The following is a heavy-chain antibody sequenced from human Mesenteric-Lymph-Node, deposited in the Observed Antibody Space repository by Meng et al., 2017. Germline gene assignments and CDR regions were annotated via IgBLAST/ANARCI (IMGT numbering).Heavy chain of an antibody. CDR3: TRGSLEAAPDPG. CDR1: GYTFTNYD. J-gene: IGHJ4*02. CDR2: IKTNTGNL. V-gene: IGHV7-4-1*02. Sequence: QEQLVPSGSELKKPGASVKVSCKASGYTFTNYDINWVRQAPGQGLDWMGWIKTNTGNLTYAQGFTGRFVFALDTSVSTAYLQISSLKAEDTGVYYCTRGSLEAAPDPGWGQGTLVTVSS. D-gene: IGHD6-13*01.